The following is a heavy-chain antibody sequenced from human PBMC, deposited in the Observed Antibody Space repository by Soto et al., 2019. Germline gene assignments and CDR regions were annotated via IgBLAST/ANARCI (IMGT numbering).Heavy chain of an antibody. V-gene: IGHV4-31*03. CDR3: ARGVGITIFGAVTTGPVLDY. Sequence: QVQLQESGPGLVKPSQTLSLTCTVSGGSFSSGGYYWTWIRQHPGKGLELIGYIYYSGSTYYNPSRRIRVTMSLGTSKNQFSLKLSSVTAADTAVYYCARGVGITIFGAVTTGPVLDYWGQGALVTVSS. CDR2: IYYSGST. D-gene: IGHD3-3*01. J-gene: IGHJ4*02. CDR1: GGSFSSGGYY.